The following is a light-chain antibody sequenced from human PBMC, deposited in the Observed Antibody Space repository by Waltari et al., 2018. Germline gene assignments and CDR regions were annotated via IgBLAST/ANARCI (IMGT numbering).Light chain of an antibody. V-gene: IGKV3-11*01. J-gene: IGKJ3*01. CDR2: DAS. CDR3: LQHSDWPRFT. Sequence: DIVLSQSPATLSLSPGERAILSCRASPSVSRYLAWYQQKPGQAPRRLIYDASNMATGIPVRFSGSGSGTDFTLTISSLGPEDFAVYYCLQHSDWPRFTFGPGTKVDIK. CDR1: PSVSRY.